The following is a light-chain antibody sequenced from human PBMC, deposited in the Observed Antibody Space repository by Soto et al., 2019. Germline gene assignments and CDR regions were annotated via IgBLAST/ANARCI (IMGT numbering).Light chain of an antibody. V-gene: IGLV2-14*01. CDR2: DVS. Sequence: SLLTQPAPPSGSPGQSITLSCTGTSPEVCCYNYVSWYQQHPGKAPKLMIYDVSNRPSGVSNRFSGSKSGNTASLTISGLQAEDEADYYCSSYTSSSTLYVFGTGTKVTV. CDR1: SPEVCCYNY. CDR3: SSYTSSSTLYV. J-gene: IGLJ1*01.